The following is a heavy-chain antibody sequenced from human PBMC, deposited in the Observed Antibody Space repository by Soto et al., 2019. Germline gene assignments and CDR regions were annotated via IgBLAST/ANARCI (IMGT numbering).Heavy chain of an antibody. CDR1: GFTFSSYW. D-gene: IGHD6-13*01. Sequence: EVQLVESGGGLVQPGGSLRLSCAASGFTFSSYWMSWVRQAPGKGLEWVANIKLDGSEKYYVDSVKGRFTISRDNAKNSLYLQMNSLRAEDTAVYYCAREKLRIAAAGAYWYFDLWGRGTLVTVSS. J-gene: IGHJ2*01. CDR3: AREKLRIAAAGAYWYFDL. V-gene: IGHV3-7*03. CDR2: IKLDGSEK.